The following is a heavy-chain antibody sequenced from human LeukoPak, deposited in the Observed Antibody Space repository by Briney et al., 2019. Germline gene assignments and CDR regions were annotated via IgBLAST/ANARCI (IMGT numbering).Heavy chain of an antibody. Sequence: GGSLRLFCAASGFTFSGSAMHWVRQASGEGLEWDGRIRGKANNYATVYAASVKGRFTISRDDSKNTAYLQINSLKTEDTAVYYCTRHWDWSDIAANWFDPWGQGTLVTVSS. CDR3: TRHWDWSDIAANWFDP. D-gene: IGHD6-25*01. V-gene: IGHV3-73*01. CDR1: GFTFSGSA. J-gene: IGHJ5*02. CDR2: IRGKANNYAT.